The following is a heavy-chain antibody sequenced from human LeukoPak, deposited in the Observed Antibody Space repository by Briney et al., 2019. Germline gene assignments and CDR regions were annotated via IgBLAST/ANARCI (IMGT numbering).Heavy chain of an antibody. D-gene: IGHD4-17*01. CDR3: ATGDSAVTYF. CDR1: GFTFTSYT. CDR2: ISSSSSYI. V-gene: IGHV3-21*01. J-gene: IGHJ4*02. Sequence: GGSLRLSCAASGFTFTSYTMNWVRQAPGKGLEWVSSISSSSSYIYYADSLKGRFTISRDNAKSSLYLQMNSLRAEDTAVYYCATGDSAVTYFGGQGTLVTVSS.